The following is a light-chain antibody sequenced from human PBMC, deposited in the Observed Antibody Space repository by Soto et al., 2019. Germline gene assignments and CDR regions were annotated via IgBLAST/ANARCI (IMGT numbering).Light chain of an antibody. J-gene: IGKJ1*01. CDR3: QQYETFSGT. CDR2: AAS. CDR1: ETISTF. Sequence: DIQLTQSPSSLSASVGDRVTMTCRASETISTFLNWYQHKPGKAPRLLISAASRLQSGVPPRFSGSGSGTKFTLTIASLQPDDFATYYCQQYETFSGTFGPGTKVDIK. V-gene: IGKV1-39*01.